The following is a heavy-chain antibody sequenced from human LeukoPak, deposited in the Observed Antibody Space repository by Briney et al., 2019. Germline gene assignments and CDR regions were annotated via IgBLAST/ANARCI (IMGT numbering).Heavy chain of an antibody. Sequence: ASVTVSCTASGYTFTSYDINWVRQAPGQGLEWMGWMNPNSGNTGYAQKFQGRVTMTRNTSISTAYMELSSLRSEDTAVYYCARGGSMFAPNRYSSHNWFDPWGQGTLVTVSS. V-gene: IGHV1-8*01. CDR1: GYTFTSYD. D-gene: IGHD6-13*01. CDR3: ARGGSMFAPNRYSSHNWFDP. CDR2: MNPNSGNT. J-gene: IGHJ5*02.